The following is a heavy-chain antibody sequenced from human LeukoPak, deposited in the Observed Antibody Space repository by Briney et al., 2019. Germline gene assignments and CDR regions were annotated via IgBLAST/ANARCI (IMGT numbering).Heavy chain of an antibody. D-gene: IGHD2-15*01. J-gene: IGHJ4*02. CDR1: GYTFIDYY. CDR2: INPRGGST. V-gene: IGHV1-46*01. CDR3: ARKMTGYSYYFDY. Sequence: ASVKVSCKASGYTFIDYYMHWVRQAPGQGLDWMGVINPRGGSTTYAQKFQGRVTMTRDTSTRTVYMELSSLRSDDTAVHYCARKMTGYSYYFDYWGQGTLVTVAS.